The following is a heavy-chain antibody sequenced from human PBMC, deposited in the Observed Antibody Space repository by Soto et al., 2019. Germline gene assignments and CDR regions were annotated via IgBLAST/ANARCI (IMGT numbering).Heavy chain of an antibody. D-gene: IGHD3-22*01. CDR3: ARAPHYYDSSGPPSS. J-gene: IGHJ5*02. V-gene: IGHV1-2*02. Sequence: GASVKVSCKASGYTFTGYYMHWVRQAPGQGLEWMGWINPNSGGTNYAQKFQGRVTMTRDTSISTAYMELSRLRSDDTAVYYCARAPHYYDSSGPPSSWGQGTLVTVSS. CDR1: GYTFTGYY. CDR2: INPNSGGT.